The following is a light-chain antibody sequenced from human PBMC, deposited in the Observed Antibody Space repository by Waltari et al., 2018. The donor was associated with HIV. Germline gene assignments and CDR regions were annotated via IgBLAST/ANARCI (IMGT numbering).Light chain of an antibody. CDR1: SSNIGSNI. V-gene: IGLV1-44*01. Sequence: QSLLTQPPSASGTPGQRVTIYCSGSSSNIGSNIVNWYQQIPGTAPKFLISSHNQRPSSVPDPYAGAKSCTAAFQAISGLQSEDDADCYSTTWDGSRSRWVFGVRTRLTVL. J-gene: IGLJ3*02. CDR2: SHN. CDR3: TTWDGSRSRWV.